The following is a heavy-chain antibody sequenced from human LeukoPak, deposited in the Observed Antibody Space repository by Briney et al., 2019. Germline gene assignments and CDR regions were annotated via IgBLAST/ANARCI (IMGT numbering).Heavy chain of an antibody. CDR1: GFTFSSYA. D-gene: IGHD6-6*01. CDR2: ISGSGGRT. V-gene: IGHV3-23*01. CDR3: AKLWAAVAARPAFDY. J-gene: IGHJ4*02. Sequence: PGGSLRLSCAASGFTFSSYAMSWVRQAPGKGLEWVSAISGSGGRTYYADSVKGRFTISRDNSKNTLHLQMNSLRAEDTAVYYCAKLWAAVAARPAFDYWGQGTLVTVSS.